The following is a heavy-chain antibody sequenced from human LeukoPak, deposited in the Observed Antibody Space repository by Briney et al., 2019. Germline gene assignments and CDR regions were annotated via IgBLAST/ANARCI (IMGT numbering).Heavy chain of an antibody. CDR2: IYYSGTT. Sequence: PSETLSLTCTVSGDSVSGSSNHWGWIRQPPGKGLEWIGSIYYSGTTYYNPSLKSRVTISVDTSKNQFSLKLSSVTAADTAVYYCAGLGASGNGYLSWFDPWGQGTLVTVSS. CDR3: AGLGASGNGYLSWFDP. CDR1: GDSVSGSSNH. V-gene: IGHV4-39*07. J-gene: IGHJ5*02. D-gene: IGHD3-22*01.